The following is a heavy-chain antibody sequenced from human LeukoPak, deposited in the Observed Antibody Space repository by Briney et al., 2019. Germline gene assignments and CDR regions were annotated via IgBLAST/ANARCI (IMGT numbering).Heavy chain of an antibody. D-gene: IGHD4-17*01. V-gene: IGHV3-30-3*01. J-gene: IGHJ4*02. Sequence: GRSLSLSCAASGFTFSNYAMHWVRQAPGKGLEWVALMSYDGSNKFYADSVKGRFTISRDNSKSTLYLQMNSLKAEDTDVYYCARGGVTTMTLRDLWLDYWGQGALVTVSS. CDR1: GFTFSNYA. CDR3: ARGGVTTMTLRDLWLDY. CDR2: MSYDGSNK.